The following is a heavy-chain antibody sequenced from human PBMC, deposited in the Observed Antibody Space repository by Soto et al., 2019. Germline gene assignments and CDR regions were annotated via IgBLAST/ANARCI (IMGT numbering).Heavy chain of an antibody. J-gene: IGHJ4*02. V-gene: IGHV4-39*01. CDR1: GGSISSSSYY. CDR3: ARGSIAVAGTGYYFDY. Sequence: SETLSLTCTVSGGSISSSSYYWGWIRQPPGKGLEWIGSIYYSGSTYYNPSLKSRVTISVDTSKNQFSLKLSCVTAADTAVYYCARGSIAVAGTGYYFDYWGQGTLVTVSS. CDR2: IYYSGST. D-gene: IGHD6-19*01.